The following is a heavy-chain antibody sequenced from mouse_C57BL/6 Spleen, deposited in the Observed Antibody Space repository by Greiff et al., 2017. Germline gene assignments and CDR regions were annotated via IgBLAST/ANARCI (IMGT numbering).Heavy chain of an antibody. D-gene: IGHD2-3*01. V-gene: IGHV1-80*01. CDR1: GYAFSSYW. J-gene: IGHJ4*01. Sequence: QVQLKESGAELVKPGASVKISCKASGYAFSSYWMNWVKQRPGKGLEWIGQIYPGAGDTNYNGKFKGKATLTADKSSSTAYMQLSSLTSEDSAVYYCARDGMTGGMDDWGQGTAVT. CDR3: ARDGMTGGMDD. CDR2: IYPGAGDT.